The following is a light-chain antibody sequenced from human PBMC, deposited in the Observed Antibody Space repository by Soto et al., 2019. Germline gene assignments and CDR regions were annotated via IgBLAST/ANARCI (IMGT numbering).Light chain of an antibody. CDR3: SSFATSNSWV. CDR2: EVT. V-gene: IGLV2-8*01. CDR1: SRDVGAYNY. J-gene: IGLJ3*02. Sequence: QAVLTQPPSASGSPGQSVTISCTGTSRDVGAYNYVSWYQQHAGKAPKLVIYEVTKRPSGVPDRFSGSKSANTASLTVSGRQAEDEADYSCSSFATSNSWVFGGGTKVTVL.